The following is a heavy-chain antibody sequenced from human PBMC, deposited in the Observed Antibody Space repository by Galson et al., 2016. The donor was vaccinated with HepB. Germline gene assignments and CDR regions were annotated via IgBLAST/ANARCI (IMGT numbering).Heavy chain of an antibody. V-gene: IGHV6-1*01. D-gene: IGHD5-24*01. CDR1: GDSVSSNSAG. CDR2: TYYTSKWYN. J-gene: IGHJ6*02. CDR3: ARGWLQGGMGV. Sequence: CAISGDSVSSNSAGWNWIRQSPSRGLEWLGRTYYTSKWYNDYALSVTGRITINPDTSKSQFSLQLNSVTPEDTAVYYCARGWLQGGMGVWGQGSTVTVSS.